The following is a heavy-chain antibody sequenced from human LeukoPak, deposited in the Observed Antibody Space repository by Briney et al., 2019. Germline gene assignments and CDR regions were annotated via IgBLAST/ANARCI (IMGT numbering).Heavy chain of an antibody. CDR2: ISSSGSTI. V-gene: IGHV3-11*01. CDR1: GFTFSDYY. J-gene: IGHJ4*02. CDR3: AKGPQGGTTIVYFDY. Sequence: GGSLRLSCAASGFTFSDYYMSWIRQAPGKGLEWVSYISSSGSTIYYADSVKGRFTISRDNSKNTLYLQMNSLRGEDTAVYYCAKGPQGGTTIVYFDYWGQGTLVTVSS. D-gene: IGHD1-7*01.